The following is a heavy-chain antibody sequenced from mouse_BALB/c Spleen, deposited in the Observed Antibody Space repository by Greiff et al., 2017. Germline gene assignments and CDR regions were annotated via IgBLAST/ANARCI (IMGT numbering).Heavy chain of an antibody. Sequence: VQLQQSGAELVKPGASVKLSCTASGFNIKDTYMHWVKQRPEQGLEWIGRIVPANGNTKYDPTFQGKATITAYTSSNTAYLQLSSLTSEDTAVYYYARYGGAYFDYWGQGTTLTVSS. CDR3: ARYGGAYFDY. CDR2: IVPANGNT. D-gene: IGHD1-2*01. J-gene: IGHJ2*01. V-gene: IGHV14-3*02. CDR1: GFNIKDTY.